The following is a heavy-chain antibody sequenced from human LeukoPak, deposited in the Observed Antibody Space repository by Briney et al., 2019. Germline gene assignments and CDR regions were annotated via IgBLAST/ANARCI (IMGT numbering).Heavy chain of an antibody. CDR1: GGSISSGSYY. CDR2: IYTSGST. J-gene: IGHJ4*02. D-gene: IGHD2-2*01. CDR3: ARASAAAPFDY. V-gene: IGHV4-61*02. Sequence: SQTLSLTCTVSGGSISSGSYYWSWIRQPAGKGLEWIGRIYTSGSTNYNPALKSRVTISVDTSKNHFSLKLSSVAAADTAVYYCARASAAAPFDYWGQGTLVTVSS.